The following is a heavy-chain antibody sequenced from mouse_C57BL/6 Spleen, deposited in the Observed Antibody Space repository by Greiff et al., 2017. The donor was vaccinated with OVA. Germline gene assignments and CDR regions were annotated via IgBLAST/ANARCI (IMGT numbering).Heavy chain of an antibody. CDR3: TRPLYGPLYYDYGDWYCDV. Sequence: QVQLQQPGAELVKPGASVKLSCKASGYTFTSYWMHWVQQRPGRGLEWIGRIDPNSGGTKYTEKFKSQATLTVDKPSSTAYMQLSSLTSEDSSVYYWTRPLYGPLYYDYGDWYCDVWGTGTTVTVSS. CDR2: IDPNSGGT. D-gene: IGHD2-4*01. J-gene: IGHJ1*03. V-gene: IGHV1-72*01. CDR1: GYTFTSYW.